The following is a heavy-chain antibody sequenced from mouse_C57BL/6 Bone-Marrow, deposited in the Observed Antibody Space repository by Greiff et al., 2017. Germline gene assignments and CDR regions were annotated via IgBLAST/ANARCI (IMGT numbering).Heavy chain of an antibody. V-gene: IGHV5-17*01. J-gene: IGHJ3*01. Sequence: EVKLMESGGGLVKPGGSLKLSCAASGFTFSDYGMHWVRQAPEKGLEWVAYISSGSSTIYYADTVKGRFTISRDNAKNTLFLQMTSLRSEDTAMYYWARDYYGSRAWFAYWGQGTLVTVSA. CDR2: ISSGSSTI. CDR1: GFTFSDYG. D-gene: IGHD1-1*01. CDR3: ARDYYGSRAWFAY.